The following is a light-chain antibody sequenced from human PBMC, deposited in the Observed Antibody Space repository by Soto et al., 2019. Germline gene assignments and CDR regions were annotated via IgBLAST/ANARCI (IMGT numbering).Light chain of an antibody. CDR2: DVS. CDR1: SSDVGGYNY. J-gene: IGLJ3*02. Sequence: QSALTQPRSVSGSAGQSVTISCTGTSSDVGGYNYVSWYQQHPGDAPKLMIYDVSKWPSGVPDRFSGSKSGNTASLTISGLQAEDEADYYRCSYAGNSLWVFGGGTKLTVL. V-gene: IGLV2-11*01. CDR3: CSYAGNSLWV.